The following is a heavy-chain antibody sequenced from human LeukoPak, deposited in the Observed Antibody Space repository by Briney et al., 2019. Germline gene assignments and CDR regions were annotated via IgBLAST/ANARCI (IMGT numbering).Heavy chain of an antibody. CDR2: IYSGGST. CDR3: ARDECSSTSCYYYGFDP. J-gene: IGHJ5*02. V-gene: IGHV3-53*01. Sequence: GGSLRLSCAASGFTVSSNYMSWVRQAPGKGLEWVSVIYSGGSTYYADSVKGRFTISRDNSKNTLYLQMNSLRAEDTAVYYCARDECSSTSCYYYGFDPWGQGTLVTVSS. CDR1: GFTVSSNY. D-gene: IGHD2-2*01.